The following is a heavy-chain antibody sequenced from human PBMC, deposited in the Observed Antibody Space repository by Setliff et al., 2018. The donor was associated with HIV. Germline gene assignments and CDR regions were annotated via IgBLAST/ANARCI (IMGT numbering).Heavy chain of an antibody. Sequence: ASVKVSCKASGFPFSNYAIHWVRQAPGQRLEWMGWINVDSGNTKYLQDLQGRVTITSDTSATTAYMEVSNLRSEDMAVYCCARGSSSIAAAYPDALDIWGQGTMVTVSS. CDR3: ARGSSSIAAAYPDALDI. CDR1: GFPFSNYA. V-gene: IGHV1-3*03. D-gene: IGHD6-13*01. CDR2: INVDSGNT. J-gene: IGHJ3*02.